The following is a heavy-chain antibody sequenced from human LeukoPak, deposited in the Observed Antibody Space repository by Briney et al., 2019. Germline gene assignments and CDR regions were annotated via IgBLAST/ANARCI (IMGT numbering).Heavy chain of an antibody. CDR2: ITSDGSNI. J-gene: IGHJ4*02. CDR1: GFTFSNFW. Sequence: GGSLRLSCAASGFTFSNFWLHWVRQAPGKGLEWVSRITSDGSNINYADSVQGRFTISRDNAKNTLYLQMNSLRAEDAAVYYCARGGHSSFDYWGQGALVTVSS. D-gene: IGHD3-16*01. CDR3: ARGGHSSFDY. V-gene: IGHV3-74*01.